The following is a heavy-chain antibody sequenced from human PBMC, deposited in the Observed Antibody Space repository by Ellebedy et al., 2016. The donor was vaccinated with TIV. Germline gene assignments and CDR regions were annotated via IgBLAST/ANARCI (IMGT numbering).Heavy chain of an antibody. CDR2: INHSGST. V-gene: IGHV4-34*01. CDR1: GGSFSGYY. Sequence: MPSETLSLTCAVYGGSFSGYYWSWIRQPPGKGLEWIGEINHSGSTNYNPSLKSRVTISVDTSKNQLSLKLSSVTAADTAVYYCALRAQSSSWSSFDYWGQGTLVTVSS. CDR3: ALRAQSSSWSSFDY. D-gene: IGHD6-13*01. J-gene: IGHJ4*02.